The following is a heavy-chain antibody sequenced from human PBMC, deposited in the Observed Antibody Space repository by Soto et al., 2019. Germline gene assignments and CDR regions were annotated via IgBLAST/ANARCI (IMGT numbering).Heavy chain of an antibody. Sequence: GGSLRLSCAASGFTFGSYGMHWVRQAPGKGLEWVAVISYDGSNKYYADSVKGRFTISRDNSKNTLYLQMNSLRAEDTAVYYCAKVSYYDSSGSSNFDYWGQGTLVTVSS. CDR1: GFTFGSYG. J-gene: IGHJ4*02. D-gene: IGHD3-22*01. V-gene: IGHV3-30*18. CDR2: ISYDGSNK. CDR3: AKVSYYDSSGSSNFDY.